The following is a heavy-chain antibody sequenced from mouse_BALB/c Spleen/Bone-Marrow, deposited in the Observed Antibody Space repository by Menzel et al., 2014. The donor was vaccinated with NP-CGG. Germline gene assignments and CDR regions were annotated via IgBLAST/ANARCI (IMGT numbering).Heavy chain of an antibody. CDR3: ASYRYGWYFDV. CDR1: GFNIKDTY. V-gene: IGHV14-3*02. D-gene: IGHD2-14*01. Sequence: EVKVVESGAELVKPGASVKLSCTASGFNIKDTYLHWVKQRPEQGLDWIGRIDPAIFTKYDPKFQGKATITADTSSNTAYLHLSSLTPEDTAVYYCASYRYGWYFDVWGAGTTVTVSS. CDR2: IDPAIFT. J-gene: IGHJ1*01.